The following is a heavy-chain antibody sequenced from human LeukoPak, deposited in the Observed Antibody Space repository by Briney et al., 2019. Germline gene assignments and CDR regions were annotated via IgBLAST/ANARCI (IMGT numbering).Heavy chain of an antibody. CDR1: GFTFSNYW. D-gene: IGHD6-13*01. CDR2: IQQHGSET. V-gene: IGHV3-7*03. CDR3: AKDISAAGTYYFDY. J-gene: IGHJ4*02. Sequence: GGSLRLSCEGSGFTFSNYWMSWVRQAPGKGLEWVANIQQHGSETYYGDSVKGRFTISRDNAKNSLYLQMNSLRAEDTALYYCAKDISAAGTYYFDYWGQGTLVTVSS.